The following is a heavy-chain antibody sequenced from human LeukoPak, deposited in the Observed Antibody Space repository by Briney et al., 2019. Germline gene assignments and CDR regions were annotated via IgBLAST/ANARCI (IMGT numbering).Heavy chain of an antibody. CDR2: INTDGSST. V-gene: IGHV3-74*01. Sequence: GGSLRLSCAASGLTFSNYWMHWVRQAPGKGLVWVSRINTDGSSTTYADSVRGRFTISRDNAKNTLYLQMNSLRAEDTAVYYCISSSPSFDYWDQGTLVTVSS. CDR1: GLTFSNYW. J-gene: IGHJ4*02. CDR3: ISSSPSFDY.